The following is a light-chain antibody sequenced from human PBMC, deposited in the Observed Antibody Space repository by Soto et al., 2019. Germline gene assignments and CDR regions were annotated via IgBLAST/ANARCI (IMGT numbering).Light chain of an antibody. CDR2: EGS. V-gene: IGLV2-23*01. CDR3: CSYAGSSTFHVV. Sequence: HSALTQPASVSGAPGQSITISCTGTSRDVGSYNLVSWYQQHPGKAPKLMIYEGSKRPSGVSNRFSGSKSGNTASLTSSGLQAEDEADYYCCSYAGSSTFHVVFGGGTKLTVL. CDR1: SRDVGSYNL. J-gene: IGLJ2*01.